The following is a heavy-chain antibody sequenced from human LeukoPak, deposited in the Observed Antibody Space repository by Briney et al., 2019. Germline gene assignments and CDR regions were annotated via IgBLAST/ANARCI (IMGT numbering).Heavy chain of an antibody. CDR2: IYYSGST. CDR1: GGSISSGDYY. Sequence: SETLSLTCTVSGGSISSGDYYWSWIRQPPGKGLEWIGYIYYSGSTYYNPSLKSRVTISVDTSKNRFSLKLSSVTAADTAVYHCVRERLTIDYWGQGTLVTVSS. J-gene: IGHJ4*02. V-gene: IGHV4-30-4*08. D-gene: IGHD1-1*01. CDR3: VRERLTIDY.